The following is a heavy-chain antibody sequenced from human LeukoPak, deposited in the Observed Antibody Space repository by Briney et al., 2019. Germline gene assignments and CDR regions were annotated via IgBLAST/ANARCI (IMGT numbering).Heavy chain of an antibody. V-gene: IGHV1-69*06. D-gene: IGHD6-19*01. Sequence: GASVKVSCKASGGTFSSYAISWVRQAPGQGLEWMGGIIPIFGTANYARKSQGRVTITADKSTSTAYMELSSLRSEDTAVYYCARDRGVAVAGDDDAFDIWGQGTMVTVSS. CDR1: GGTFSSYA. CDR2: IIPIFGTA. CDR3: ARDRGVAVAGDDDAFDI. J-gene: IGHJ3*02.